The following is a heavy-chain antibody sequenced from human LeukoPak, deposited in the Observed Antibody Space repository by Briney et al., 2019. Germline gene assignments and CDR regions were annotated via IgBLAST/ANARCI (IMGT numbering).Heavy chain of an antibody. V-gene: IGHV3-53*01. Sequence: PGGSLRLSCAASGFTVSSNYMRWVRQAPGKVLEWVSVIYSGGSTYYADSVKGRFTISRDNSKNTLYLQMNSLRAEDTAVYYCARVGGYIYGYVLAYWGQGTLVTVSS. D-gene: IGHD5-18*01. CDR3: ARVGGYIYGYVLAY. CDR1: GFTVSSNY. J-gene: IGHJ4*02. CDR2: IYSGGST.